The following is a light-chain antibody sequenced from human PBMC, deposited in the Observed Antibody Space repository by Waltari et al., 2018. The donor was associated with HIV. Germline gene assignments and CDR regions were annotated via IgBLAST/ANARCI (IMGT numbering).Light chain of an antibody. CDR1: QIIGNAY. J-gene: IGKJ2*01. V-gene: IGKV3-20*01. CDR3: QHCGDASNT. Sequence: EIVLTQSPGTRSLSPGERATLSCRASQIIGNAYLAWYQQKPGQAPRLLISGASSRANGVPDRFSGSGSETDFTLTISRLEPEDFAVYYCQHCGDASNTFGQGTKLEV. CDR2: GAS.